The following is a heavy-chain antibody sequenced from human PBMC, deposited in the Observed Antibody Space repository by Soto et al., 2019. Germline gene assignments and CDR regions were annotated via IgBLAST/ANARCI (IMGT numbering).Heavy chain of an antibody. CDR1: GFTFSSYG. CDR2: ISYDGSNK. J-gene: IGHJ4*02. CDR3: AKDLLSSCGGVDY. Sequence: QVQLVESGGGVVQPGRSLRLSCAVSGFTFSSYGMHWVRQAPGKGLEWVAVISYDGSNKYYADSVKGRFTISRDNSKNTLYLQMNSLRAEDTAVYYCAKDLLSSCGGVDYWGQGTLVTVSS. V-gene: IGHV3-30*18. D-gene: IGHD2-21*01.